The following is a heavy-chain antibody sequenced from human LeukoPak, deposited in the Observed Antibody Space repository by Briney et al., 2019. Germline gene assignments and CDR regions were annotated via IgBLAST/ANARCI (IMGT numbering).Heavy chain of an antibody. D-gene: IGHD6-6*01. CDR2: ISGSGGST. V-gene: IGHV3-23*01. J-gene: IGHJ4*02. CDR1: GFTFSSYA. CDR3: ASSSSIVTGTGFDY. Sequence: GGSLRLSCAASGFTFSSYAMSWVRQAPGKGLEWVSTISGSGGSTYYADSVKGRFIISRDNSKNTLYLQMNSLRAEDTAVYYYASSSSIVTGTGFDYWGQGTLVTVSS.